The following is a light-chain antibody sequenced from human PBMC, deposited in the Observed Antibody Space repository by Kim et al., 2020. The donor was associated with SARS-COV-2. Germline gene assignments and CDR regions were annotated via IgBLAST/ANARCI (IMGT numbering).Light chain of an antibody. J-gene: IGLJ1*01. CDR3: GAWDTGLDAYV. CDR1: SSNSGNNY. CDR2: DND. Sequence: GQRVTISCAGSSSNSGNNYVSWFQHLPGTAPKLLIYDNDKRPSGIPDRFSGSKSGTSATLGITGLQTGDEADYYCGAWDTGLDAYVFGTGTKVTVL. V-gene: IGLV1-51*01.